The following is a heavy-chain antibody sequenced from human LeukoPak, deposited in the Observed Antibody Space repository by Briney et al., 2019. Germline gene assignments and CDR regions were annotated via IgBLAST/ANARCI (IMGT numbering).Heavy chain of an antibody. V-gene: IGHV3-43*01. J-gene: IGHJ4*02. CDR1: GLSFKDYM. CDR3: AKGGSSGALDY. Sequence: GGSLTLSCAASGLSFKDYMMHWVRQAPGKGLDWVSLISWDGGTTYYAGSVKGRFTISRDNSKNSLYLQMSSLRTEDTALYYCAKGGSSGALDYWGQGSLVTVSS. CDR2: ISWDGGTT. D-gene: IGHD6-19*01.